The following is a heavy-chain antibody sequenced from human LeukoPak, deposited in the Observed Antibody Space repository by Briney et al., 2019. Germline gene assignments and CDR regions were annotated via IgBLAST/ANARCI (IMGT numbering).Heavy chain of an antibody. D-gene: IGHD3-16*01. Sequence: GGSLRLSCAASGFTFSSYGMHWVRQAPGKGLQWVAVIWYDGSNKYYADSVKGRFTISRDNSKNTLYLHMNSLRAEDTAVYYCARFSVLGPHVQFDYWGQGTLVTVSS. V-gene: IGHV3-33*01. CDR3: ARFSVLGPHVQFDY. CDR1: GFTFSSYG. CDR2: IWYDGSNK. J-gene: IGHJ4*02.